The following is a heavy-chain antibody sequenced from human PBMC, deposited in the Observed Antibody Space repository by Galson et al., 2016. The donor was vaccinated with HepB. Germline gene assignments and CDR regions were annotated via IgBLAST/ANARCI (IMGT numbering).Heavy chain of an antibody. CDR1: GFTFSSYS. Sequence: SLRLSCAASGFTFSSYSLNWVRQAPGKGLEWVSSISSSGTYIYYADSVKGRFTISRDNAKRSLYLQMNSLRAEDTAVYYCARGKEWEDAFDIWGQGTMVTVSS. D-gene: IGHD1-26*01. J-gene: IGHJ3*02. CDR2: ISSSGTYI. V-gene: IGHV3-21*01. CDR3: ARGKEWEDAFDI.